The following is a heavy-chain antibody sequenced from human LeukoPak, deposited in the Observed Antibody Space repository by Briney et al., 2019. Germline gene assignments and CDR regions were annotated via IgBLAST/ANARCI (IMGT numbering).Heavy chain of an antibody. Sequence: GESLKISCQGSGYSFTSYWISWVRQMPGKGLEWMGRIDPSDSYTNYSPSFQGHVTISADKSISTAYLQWSSLKASDTAMYYCARHHSYSGYDLDYWGQGTLVTVSS. CDR1: GYSFTSYW. V-gene: IGHV5-10-1*01. CDR3: ARHHSYSGYDLDY. CDR2: IDPSDSYT. J-gene: IGHJ4*02. D-gene: IGHD5-12*01.